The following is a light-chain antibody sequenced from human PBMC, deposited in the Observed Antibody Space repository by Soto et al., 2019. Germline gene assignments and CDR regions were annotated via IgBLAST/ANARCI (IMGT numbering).Light chain of an antibody. V-gene: IGLV4-69*01. Sequence: QPVLTQSPSASASLGASVKLTCTLSSGHSNYAIAWHQQQPEKGPRYLMKLNNDGSHSKGDGIPDRFSGPSSGAERYLTITSLQSDDEADYYCQTWDTGIRVFGGGTKLTVL. CDR3: QTWDTGIRV. J-gene: IGLJ3*02. CDR2: LNNDGSH. CDR1: SGHSNYA.